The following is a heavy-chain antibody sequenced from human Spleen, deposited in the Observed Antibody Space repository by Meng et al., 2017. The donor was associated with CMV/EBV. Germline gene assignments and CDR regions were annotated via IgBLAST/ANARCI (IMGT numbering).Heavy chain of an antibody. CDR2: INHSGST. CDR1: GGSFSSYY. D-gene: IGHD3-16*01. V-gene: IGHV4-34*01. J-gene: IGHJ4*02. Sequence: SETLSLTCAVYGGSFSSYYWSWIRQPPGKGLEWIGEINHSGSTNYNPSLKSRVTISVDTSKNQFSLKLSSVTAADTAVYYCARVRFNTLSLLGGDWGQGTLVTVSS. CDR3: ARVRFNTLSLLGGD.